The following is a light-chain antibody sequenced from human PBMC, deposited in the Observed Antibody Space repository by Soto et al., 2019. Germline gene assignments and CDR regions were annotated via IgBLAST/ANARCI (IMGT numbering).Light chain of an antibody. Sequence: QSALTQPPSASGSPGQSVTISCTGTSSDVGGYKYVSWCQQHPGKAPKLMIFEVNKRPSGVHDRFSGSKSGNTASLTVSGLQAEDEADYYCSSYAGINNLGVFGTGTKLTVL. CDR1: SSDVGGYKY. CDR2: EVN. V-gene: IGLV2-8*01. CDR3: SSYAGINNLGV. J-gene: IGLJ1*01.